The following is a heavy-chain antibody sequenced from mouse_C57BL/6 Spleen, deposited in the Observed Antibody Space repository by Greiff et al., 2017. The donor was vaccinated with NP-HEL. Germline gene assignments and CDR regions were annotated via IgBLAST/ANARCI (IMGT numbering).Heavy chain of an antibody. D-gene: IGHD1-1*02. J-gene: IGHJ4*01. V-gene: IGHV1-50*01. CDR1: GYPFTSYW. CDR3: ARGNYPPYAMDY. Sequence: QVPLQQPGAELVKPGASVKLSCKASGYPFTSYWLQWLKPRPGQGLAWIGELDPSDSYPTYNPKIQVKATLTVDTSSSTAYMQLSSLTSEDSAVYYCARGNYPPYAMDYWGQGTSVTVSS. CDR2: LDPSDSYP.